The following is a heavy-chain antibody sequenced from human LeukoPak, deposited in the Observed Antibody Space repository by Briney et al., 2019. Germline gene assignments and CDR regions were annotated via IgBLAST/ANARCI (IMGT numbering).Heavy chain of an antibody. Sequence: PSETLSLTCSVSGYSISSGYYWGWLRQPPGKGLEWIGSIYHSGSTYYNPSLKSRVTISVDTSKNQFSLKLSSVTAADTAVYYCARDQYYYDSSGYRPDAFDIWGQGTMVTVSS. V-gene: IGHV4-38-2*02. J-gene: IGHJ3*02. D-gene: IGHD3-22*01. CDR3: ARDQYYYDSSGYRPDAFDI. CDR2: IYHSGST. CDR1: GYSISSGYY.